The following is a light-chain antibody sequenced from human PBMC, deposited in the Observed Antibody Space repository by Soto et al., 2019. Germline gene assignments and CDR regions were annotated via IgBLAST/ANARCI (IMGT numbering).Light chain of an antibody. J-gene: IGKJ4*01. Sequence: DIQMPQSPSTVSAIVGDRVIVSFRASQTINNWMAWYQQKPGQAPKLLSEKASNLETGVPSRFSGSGSGTEFTLTISSLQPDDFATYYCQQYNRIPLTVGGGTKVDIK. CDR2: KAS. CDR1: QTINNW. V-gene: IGKV1-5*03. CDR3: QQYNRIPLT.